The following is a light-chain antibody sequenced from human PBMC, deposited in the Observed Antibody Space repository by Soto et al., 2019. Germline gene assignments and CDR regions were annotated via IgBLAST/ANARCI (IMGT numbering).Light chain of an antibody. CDR1: QSVTSTY. Sequence: EIVLTQSPGTLSLSPGERATLSCRASQSVTSTYLAWYQHKPGQAPRLLIFGASSRATGIPDRFSGSGSGTAFTLTISRLEPEDFAVYYCQQYDNSQYTFGQGTKLEIK. CDR3: QQYDNSQYT. J-gene: IGKJ2*01. V-gene: IGKV3-20*01. CDR2: GAS.